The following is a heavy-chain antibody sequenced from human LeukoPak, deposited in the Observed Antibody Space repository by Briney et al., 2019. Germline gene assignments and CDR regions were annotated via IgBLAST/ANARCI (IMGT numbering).Heavy chain of an antibody. D-gene: IGHD3-22*01. Sequence: GGSLRLSCAASEFSVGSNYMTWVRQAPGKGLEWVSLIYSGGSTYYADSVKGRFTISRDNSKNTLYLQMNGLRAEDTAVYYCARGTTTNYYDSSGHTGFEGWFDPWGQGTLVTVSS. CDR2: IYSGGST. V-gene: IGHV3-66*01. CDR1: EFSVGSNY. CDR3: ARGTTTNYYDSSGHTGFEGWFDP. J-gene: IGHJ5*02.